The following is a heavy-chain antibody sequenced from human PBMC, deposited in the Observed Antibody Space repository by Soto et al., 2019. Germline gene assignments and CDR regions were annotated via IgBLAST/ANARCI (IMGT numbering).Heavy chain of an antibody. J-gene: IGHJ4*02. Sequence: ASVKVSCKASGYTFTSYAMHWVRQAPGQRLEWMGWINAGNGNTKYSQKFQGRVTITRDTSASTAYMELSSLRSEDTAVYYCARDATVTTGLNSDYWGQGTLVTVSS. CDR2: INAGNGNT. V-gene: IGHV1-3*01. D-gene: IGHD4-17*01. CDR3: ARDATVTTGLNSDY. CDR1: GYTFTSYA.